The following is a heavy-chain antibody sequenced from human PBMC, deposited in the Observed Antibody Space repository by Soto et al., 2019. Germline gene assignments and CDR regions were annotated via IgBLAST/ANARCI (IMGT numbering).Heavy chain of an antibody. Sequence: SETLSLTCAVSGYSISSGYYWGWIRQPPGKGLEWIGSIYHSGSTYYNPSLKSRVTISVGTSKNQFSLKLSSVTAADTAVYYCARDSRDCSGGSCYASLFDYWGQGTLVTVSS. J-gene: IGHJ4*02. CDR2: IYHSGST. V-gene: IGHV4-38-2*01. CDR1: GYSISSGYY. D-gene: IGHD2-15*01. CDR3: ARDSRDCSGGSCYASLFDY.